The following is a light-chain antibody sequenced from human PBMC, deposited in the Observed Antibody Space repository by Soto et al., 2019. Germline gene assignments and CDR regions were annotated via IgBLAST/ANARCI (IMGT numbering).Light chain of an antibody. CDR3: GSYTSSSTLGV. Sequence: QSALTQPASVSGSPGQSITISCTGTSSDVGGYNYVSWYQQHPGKAPKLMIYDVSNRPSGVSNRFSGSKSGNTASLTISGLQTEDEAGYYCGSYTSSSTLGVFGGGTKLTVL. J-gene: IGLJ3*02. CDR1: SSDVGGYNY. V-gene: IGLV2-14*01. CDR2: DVS.